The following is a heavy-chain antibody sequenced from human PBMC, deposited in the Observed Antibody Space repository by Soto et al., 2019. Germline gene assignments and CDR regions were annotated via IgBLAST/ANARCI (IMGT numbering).Heavy chain of an antibody. CDR1: GGSISSYY. Sequence: QVQLQESGPGLVKPSETLSLTCTVSGGSISSYYWSWIRQPPGKGLEWLGYIYYSGSTNYNPSLKSRVTISVDTAKNQFSLKLSSVTAADTAVYYCARVNWYFDLWGRGTLVTVSS. J-gene: IGHJ2*01. V-gene: IGHV4-59*08. CDR2: IYYSGST. CDR3: ARVNWYFDL.